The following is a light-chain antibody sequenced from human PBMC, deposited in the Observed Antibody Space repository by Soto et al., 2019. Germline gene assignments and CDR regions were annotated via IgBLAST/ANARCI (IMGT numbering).Light chain of an antibody. Sequence: IVSTQSSSTLSLSPGQRATLSCRASQSVSINLAWYQQKPGQAPRLLIYGASSRATGVPDRFSGSGSGTDFTLTISSLEPEDFAVYYCQQCCSSPWTFGQGTKVDIK. CDR1: QSVSIN. J-gene: IGKJ1*01. CDR3: QQCCSSPWT. CDR2: GAS. V-gene: IGKV3-20*01.